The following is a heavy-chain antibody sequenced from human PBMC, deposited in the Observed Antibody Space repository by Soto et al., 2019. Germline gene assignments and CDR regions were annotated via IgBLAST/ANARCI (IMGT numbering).Heavy chain of an antibody. V-gene: IGHV1-69*06. CDR1: GGTFSSYA. D-gene: IGHD3-10*01. J-gene: IGHJ6*02. Sequence: GASVKVSCKASGGTFSSYAISWVRQAPGQGLEWMGGIIPIFGTANYAQKFQGRVTITADKSTSTAYMELSSLRSEDTAVYYCAMVRGVIVHYGMDVWGQGTTVTVSS. CDR3: AMVRGVIVHYGMDV. CDR2: IIPIFGTA.